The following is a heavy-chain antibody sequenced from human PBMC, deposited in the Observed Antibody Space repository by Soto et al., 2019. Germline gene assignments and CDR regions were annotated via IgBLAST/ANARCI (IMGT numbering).Heavy chain of an antibody. J-gene: IGHJ5*02. V-gene: IGHV1-3*01. CDR2: INAGNGNT. Sequence: ASVKVSCKASGYTFTSYAMHWVRQAPGQRLEWMGWINAGNGNTKYSQKFQGGVTITRDTSASTAYMELSSLRSEDTAVYYCARDAYSSPFRTQEYNWFEPWGQGTLVTVSS. CDR1: GYTFTSYA. D-gene: IGHD6-13*01. CDR3: ARDAYSSPFRTQEYNWFEP.